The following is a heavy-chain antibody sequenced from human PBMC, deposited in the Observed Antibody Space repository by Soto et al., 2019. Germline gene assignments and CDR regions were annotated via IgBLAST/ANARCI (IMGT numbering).Heavy chain of an antibody. CDR3: ERVLDSSVWYSVNYYYYYGMDV. J-gene: IGHJ6*02. CDR1: GGTFSSYT. D-gene: IGHD6-19*01. Sequence: GASVKVSCKASGGTFSSYTISWVRQAPGQGLEWMGRIIPILGIANYAQKFQGRVTITADKSTSTAYMKLSSLRSEDTAVYYCERVLDSSVWYSVNYYYYYGMDVWGQGTTVTVS. CDR2: IIPILGIA. V-gene: IGHV1-69*02.